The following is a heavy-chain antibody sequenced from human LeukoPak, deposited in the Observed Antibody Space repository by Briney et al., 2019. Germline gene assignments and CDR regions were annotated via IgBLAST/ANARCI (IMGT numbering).Heavy chain of an antibody. CDR2: ISGSGGST. CDR3: AKKKNPLWIPIVVVTAHFDY. CDR1: GFTFSSYG. Sequence: GGSLRLSCAASGFTFSSYGMSWVRQAPGKGLEWVSAISGSGGSTYYADSVKGRFTISRDNSTNTLYLQMNSLRAEDTAVYYCAKKKNPLWIPIVVVTAHFDYWGQGTLVTVSS. J-gene: IGHJ4*02. V-gene: IGHV3-23*01. D-gene: IGHD2-21*02.